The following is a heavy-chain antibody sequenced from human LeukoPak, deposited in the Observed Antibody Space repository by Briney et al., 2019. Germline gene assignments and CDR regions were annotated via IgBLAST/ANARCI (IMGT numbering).Heavy chain of an antibody. V-gene: IGHV3-23*01. Sequence: PGGSLRLSCAASGFTFSSYGMSWVRQAPGKGLEWVSAVSGSGATTYYADSVKGRFTVSRDNSKTTLYLQMNSLRAEDTAVYFCAKDQADCSTSSCYERGFDYWGQGTPVTVSS. CDR2: VSGSGATT. CDR1: GFTFSSYG. J-gene: IGHJ4*02. D-gene: IGHD2-2*01. CDR3: AKDQADCSTSSCYERGFDY.